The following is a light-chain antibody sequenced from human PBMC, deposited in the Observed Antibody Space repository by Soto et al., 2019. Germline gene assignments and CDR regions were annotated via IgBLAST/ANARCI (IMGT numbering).Light chain of an antibody. CDR2: GRS. V-gene: IGKV1-5*01. J-gene: IGKJ2*01. Sequence: DIQMTQSPSTLSASVGHRVTITCRASQSISVYLAWCQQRPREAPKLLIYGRSSLESGVPSRFNGSGSGTEFTLTISSLQPTDFATYYCHQYATSSPTFGQGTKSEI. CDR1: QSISVY. CDR3: HQYATSSPT.